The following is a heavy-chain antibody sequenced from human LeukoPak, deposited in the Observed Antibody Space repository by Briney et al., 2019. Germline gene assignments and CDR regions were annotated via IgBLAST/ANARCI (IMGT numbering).Heavy chain of an antibody. CDR3: ARFTKDSSSSSGYYFDY. D-gene: IGHD6-13*01. Sequence: PSETLSLTCTVSGGSISSYYWSWIRQPPGKGLEWIGYIYTSGSTNYNPSLKSRVTISVDTSKNQFSLNLSSVTAADTAVYYCARFTKDSSSSSGYYFDYWGQGTLVTVSS. J-gene: IGHJ4*02. CDR1: GGSISSYY. V-gene: IGHV4-4*09. CDR2: IYTSGST.